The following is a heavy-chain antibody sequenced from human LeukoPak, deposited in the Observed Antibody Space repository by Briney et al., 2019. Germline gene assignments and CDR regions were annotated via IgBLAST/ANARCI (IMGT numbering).Heavy chain of an antibody. CDR2: IWYDGSNK. CDR1: VFTFSSYG. D-gene: IGHD2-15*01. V-gene: IGHV3-33*01. CDR3: AREHCSGGSCYLGLGY. J-gene: IGHJ4*02. Sequence: GGSLRLSCAASVFTFSSYGMHWVRQAPGKGLEWVAVIWYDGSNKYYADSVKGRFTISRDNSKDTLYLQMNSLRAEDTAVYYCAREHCSGGSCYLGLGYWGQGTLVTVSS.